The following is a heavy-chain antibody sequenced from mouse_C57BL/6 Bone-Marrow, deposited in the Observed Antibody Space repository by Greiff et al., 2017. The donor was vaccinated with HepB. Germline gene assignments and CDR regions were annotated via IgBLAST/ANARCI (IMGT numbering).Heavy chain of an antibody. V-gene: IGHV5-15*01. CDR2: ISNLAYSI. CDR3: ARHHYSYYFDY. D-gene: IGHD1-1*02. CDR1: GFTFSDYG. Sequence: EVKLMESGGGLVQPGGSLKLSCAASGFTFSDYGMAWVRQAPRKGPEWVAFISNLAYSIYYADTVTGRFTISRENAKNILYLEMSSLRSEDTAMYYCARHHYSYYFDYWGQGTTLTVSS. J-gene: IGHJ2*01.